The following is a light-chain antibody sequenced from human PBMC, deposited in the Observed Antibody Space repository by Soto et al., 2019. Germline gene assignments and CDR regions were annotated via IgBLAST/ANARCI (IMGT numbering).Light chain of an antibody. V-gene: IGKV4-1*01. CDR2: WAS. CDR3: QQYYTVPFT. Sequence: DIVMTQYPDSLAVSLGERATINCKSSQSVLFSPNKKNYLAWYRRKPQQSPELLIHWASTREPGVPDRFSGSGSGADFTLTISSLQAEVVAVYYGQQYYTVPFTFAGGTRWIS. CDR1: QSVLFSPNKKNY. J-gene: IGKJ4*01.